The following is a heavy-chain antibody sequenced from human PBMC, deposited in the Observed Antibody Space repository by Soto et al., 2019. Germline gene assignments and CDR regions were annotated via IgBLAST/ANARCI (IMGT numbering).Heavy chain of an antibody. V-gene: IGHV3-30-3*01. Sequence: QVQLVESGGGVVQPGRSLRLSCAASGFTFSSYAMHWVRQAPGKGLEWVAVISYDGSNKYYADSVKGRFTISRDNSKNTLFLQMNSLRSEDTSVYYCARDRGRGTYYYYGMDVWGQGTPVTVCS. CDR2: ISYDGSNK. CDR1: GFTFSSYA. D-gene: IGHD3-16*01. J-gene: IGHJ6*02. CDR3: ARDRGRGTYYYYGMDV.